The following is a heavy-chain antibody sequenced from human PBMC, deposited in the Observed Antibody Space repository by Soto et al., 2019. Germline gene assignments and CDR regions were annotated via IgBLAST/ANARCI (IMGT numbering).Heavy chain of an antibody. V-gene: IGHV4-30-4*01. Sequence: SETLSLTCTVSGGSTSSGDYYWSWIRQPPGKGLEWIGYIYYSGSTYYNPSLKSRVTISVDTSKNQFSLKLSSVTAADTAVYYCARGVHSRGAFDIWGQGTMVTVSS. J-gene: IGHJ3*02. CDR1: GGSTSSGDYY. D-gene: IGHD2-15*01. CDR2: IYYSGST. CDR3: ARGVHSRGAFDI.